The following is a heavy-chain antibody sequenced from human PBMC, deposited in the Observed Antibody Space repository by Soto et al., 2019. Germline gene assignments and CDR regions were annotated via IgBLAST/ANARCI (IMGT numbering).Heavy chain of an antibody. J-gene: IGHJ4*02. CDR1: SGSISSSNW. CDR3: ARKFGELFPFDY. Sequence: SSETLSLTCAVSSGSISSSNWWSWVRQPPGKGLEWIGEIYHSGSTNYNPSLKSRVTISVDKSKNQFSLKLSSVTAADTAVYYCARKFGELFPFDYWGQGTLVTVSS. V-gene: IGHV4-4*02. D-gene: IGHD3-10*01. CDR2: IYHSGST.